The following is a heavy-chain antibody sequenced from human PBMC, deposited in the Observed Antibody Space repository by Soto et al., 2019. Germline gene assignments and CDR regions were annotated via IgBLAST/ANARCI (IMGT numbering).Heavy chain of an antibody. J-gene: IGHJ6*01. CDR1: GLSFNSYS. V-gene: IGHV3-21*01. CDR2: ISSSSSYI. CDR3: ATRGMSTVSTSYGMGV. D-gene: IGHD4-4*01. Sequence: PSGSMKLSSAACGLSFNSYSMNWVCQETGKGLEWVSSISSSSSYIYYADSGKGRFTISRDNAKNSLYLQMNSLRAEDTAVYYCATRGMSTVSTSYGMGVSGQRTTGTVSS.